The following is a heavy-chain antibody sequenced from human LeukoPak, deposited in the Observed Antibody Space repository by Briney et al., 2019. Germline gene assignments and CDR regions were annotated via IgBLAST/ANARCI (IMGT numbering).Heavy chain of an antibody. CDR3: ARDPDSSGYEDWFDP. CDR2: TNPNSGNT. Sequence: GASVKVSCKASGYTFTSYDINWVRQATGQGLEWMGWTNPNSGNTGYAQKFQGGVTMTRNTSISTAYMELSSLRSEDTAVYYCARDPDSSGYEDWFDPWGQGTLVTVSS. V-gene: IGHV1-8*01. J-gene: IGHJ5*02. D-gene: IGHD3-22*01. CDR1: GYTFTSYD.